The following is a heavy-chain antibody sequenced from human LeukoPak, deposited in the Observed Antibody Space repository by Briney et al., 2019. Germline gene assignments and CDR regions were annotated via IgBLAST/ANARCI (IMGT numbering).Heavy chain of an antibody. CDR2: INHSGST. Sequence: SETLSLTCAVYGGSFSGYYWSWIRQPPGKGLEWIGEINHSGSTNYNPSLKSRVTISVDTSKNQFSLKLGSVTAADTAVYYCARARGGSRLRYFDSLGAFDIWGQGTMVTVSS. CDR3: ARARGGSRLRYFDSLGAFDI. V-gene: IGHV4-34*01. D-gene: IGHD3-9*01. CDR1: GGSFSGYY. J-gene: IGHJ3*02.